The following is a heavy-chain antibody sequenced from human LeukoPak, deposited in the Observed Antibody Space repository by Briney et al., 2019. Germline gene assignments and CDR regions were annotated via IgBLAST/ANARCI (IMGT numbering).Heavy chain of an antibody. Sequence: ASVKVSCKASGYTFTGYYMHWVRQAPGQGLEWMGWINPNSGGTNYAQKLQGRVTMTTDTSTSTAYMELRSLRSDDTAVYYCARGERYFDWLFLDVWGKGTTVTISS. V-gene: IGHV1-2*02. CDR1: GYTFTGYY. CDR2: INPNSGGT. CDR3: ARGERYFDWLFLDV. J-gene: IGHJ6*04. D-gene: IGHD3-9*01.